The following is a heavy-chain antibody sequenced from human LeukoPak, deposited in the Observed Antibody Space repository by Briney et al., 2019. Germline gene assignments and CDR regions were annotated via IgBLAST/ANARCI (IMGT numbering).Heavy chain of an antibody. CDR2: ISSSSTI. D-gene: IGHD2-15*01. Sequence: GGSLRLSCAASGFTFSSYGMHWVRQAPGKGLEWVSYISSSSTIYYADSVKGRFTISRDNAKNSLYLQMNSLRAEDTAVYYCARDPEVVVAATLDWGQGTLVTVSS. V-gene: IGHV3-48*04. J-gene: IGHJ4*02. CDR1: GFTFSSYG. CDR3: ARDPEVVVAATLD.